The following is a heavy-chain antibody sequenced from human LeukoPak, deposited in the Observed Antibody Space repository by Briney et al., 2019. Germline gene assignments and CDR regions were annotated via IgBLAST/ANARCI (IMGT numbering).Heavy chain of an antibody. V-gene: IGHV3-33*01. CDR1: GFTFSSYG. CDR3: ARDRVAVAGTYFDY. CDR2: IWYDGSNK. J-gene: IGHJ4*02. Sequence: PGGSLRLSCAASGFTFSSYGMHWVRQAPGEGLEWVAVIWYDGSNKYYADSVKGRFTISRDNSKNTLYLQMNSLRAEDTAVYYCARDRVAVAGTYFDYWGQGTLVTVSS. D-gene: IGHD6-19*01.